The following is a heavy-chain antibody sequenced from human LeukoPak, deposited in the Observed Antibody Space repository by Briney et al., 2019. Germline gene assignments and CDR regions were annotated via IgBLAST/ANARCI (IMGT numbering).Heavy chain of an antibody. CDR1: GGSISSSSYY. Sequence: SETLSLTCAVSGGSISSSSYYWSWVRQSPGKGLEWIASIYSRSTYYNPSLKSRATISLDTSKSQFSLKLSSVTAADTAVYYCARLMVRGVIISSFYFDYWGQGTLVTVSS. J-gene: IGHJ4*02. D-gene: IGHD3-10*01. V-gene: IGHV4-39*07. CDR3: ARLMVRGVIISSFYFDY. CDR2: IYSRST.